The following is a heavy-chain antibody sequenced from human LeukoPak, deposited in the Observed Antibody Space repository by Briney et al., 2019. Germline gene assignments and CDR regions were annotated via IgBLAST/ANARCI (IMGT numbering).Heavy chain of an antibody. D-gene: IGHD5-18*01. Sequence: PGGSLRLSCAASGFTFSSYAMSWVRQAPGKGLEWVSAISGSGGSTYYADSVKGRFTISRDNFKNTLYLQMNSLRAEDTAVYYCAKDMIQLWLRGYYFDYWGQGTLVTVSS. V-gene: IGHV3-23*01. CDR3: AKDMIQLWLRGYYFDY. J-gene: IGHJ4*02. CDR2: ISGSGGST. CDR1: GFTFSSYA.